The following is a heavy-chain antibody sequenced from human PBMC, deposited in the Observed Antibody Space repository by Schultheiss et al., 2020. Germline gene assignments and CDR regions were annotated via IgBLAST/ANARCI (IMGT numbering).Heavy chain of an antibody. V-gene: IGHV3-30*01. Sequence: GGSLRLSCAASGFTFSSYAMHWVRQAPGKGLEWVAVISYDGSNKYYADSVKGRFTISRDNAKKSLYLQMNSLRVEDRAVYYCARDSHWGSYRFHDYWGQGTLVTVAS. J-gene: IGHJ4*02. CDR3: ARDSHWGSYRFHDY. CDR2: ISYDGSNK. CDR1: GFTFSSYA. D-gene: IGHD3-16*02.